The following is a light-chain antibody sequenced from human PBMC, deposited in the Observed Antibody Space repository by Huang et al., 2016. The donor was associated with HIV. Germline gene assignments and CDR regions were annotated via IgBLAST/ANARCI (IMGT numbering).Light chain of an antibody. Sequence: DIQMTQSPSSLSSSIGDGVTITCRASQSISNYLNWYQQKPGKAPKLLIYAASSLQSGGPSRFSGSGSGTDFTLTISSLQPEDFATYYCQQSYSTPLTFGGGTKVEIK. V-gene: IGKV1-39*01. J-gene: IGKJ4*01. CDR1: QSISNY. CDR3: QQSYSTPLT. CDR2: AAS.